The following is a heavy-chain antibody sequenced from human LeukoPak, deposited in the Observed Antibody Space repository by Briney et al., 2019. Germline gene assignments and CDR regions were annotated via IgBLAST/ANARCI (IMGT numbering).Heavy chain of an antibody. Sequence: SQTLSLTCTVSGGSISSGDYYWSWIRQPPGKGLEWIGYIYYSGSTYYNPSLKSRVTISEDTSKNQFSLKLSSVTAADTAVYYCARDQEYSSSHISDAFDIWGQGTMVTVSS. CDR1: GGSISSGDYY. CDR2: IYYSGST. D-gene: IGHD6-13*01. V-gene: IGHV4-30-4*01. J-gene: IGHJ3*02. CDR3: ARDQEYSSSHISDAFDI.